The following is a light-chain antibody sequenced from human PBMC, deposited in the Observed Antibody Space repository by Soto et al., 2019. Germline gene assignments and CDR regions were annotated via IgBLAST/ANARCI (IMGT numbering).Light chain of an antibody. V-gene: IGKV3-20*01. Sequence: DIVLTQSPAPRSCPPGDRPTLSSRPSRRVGGNSFAWTQQKPAQAPRLPIYVASIRATGVPDRFSGSGSGADFTLTIRRLEPEDFAVYYCQQYGSSPRTFGQGTKVEIK. CDR3: QQYGSSPRT. J-gene: IGKJ1*01. CDR2: VAS. CDR1: RRVGGNS.